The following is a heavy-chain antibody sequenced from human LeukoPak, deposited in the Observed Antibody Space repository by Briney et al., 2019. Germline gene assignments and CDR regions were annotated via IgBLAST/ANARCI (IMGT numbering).Heavy chain of an antibody. CDR3: ARRNVDTAMDV. V-gene: IGHV1-69*04. Sequence: GASVKVSCKASGGTFSSYAISWVRQAPGQGLEWMGRIIPILGIANYAQKFQGRVTITADKSTSTAYTELSSLRSEDTAVYYCARRNVDTAMDVWGQGTTVTVSS. J-gene: IGHJ6*02. D-gene: IGHD5-18*01. CDR1: GGTFSSYA. CDR2: IIPILGIA.